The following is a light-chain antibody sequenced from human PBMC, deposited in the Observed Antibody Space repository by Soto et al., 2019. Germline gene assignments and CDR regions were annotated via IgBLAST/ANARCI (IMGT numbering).Light chain of an antibody. CDR2: EVS. J-gene: IGLJ3*02. Sequence: HSALTQPTSVSGSPGQSITISCTGTSSDIGGYNYVSWYQQHPGKAPKLMIFEVSDRPSGVSIRFSGSKSGNTASLTISGLQAEDEADYYCSSYTSSSTLWVFGGGTKLTVL. V-gene: IGLV2-14*01. CDR1: SSDIGGYNY. CDR3: SSYTSSSTLWV.